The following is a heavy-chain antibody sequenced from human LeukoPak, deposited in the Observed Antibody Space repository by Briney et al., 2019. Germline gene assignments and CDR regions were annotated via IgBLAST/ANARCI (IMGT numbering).Heavy chain of an antibody. D-gene: IGHD3-22*01. CDR1: GFTFSSYA. Sequence: GGSLRLSCAASGFTFSSYAMHWVRQAPGKGLEWVAVISYDGSNKYYADSVKGRFTISRDNSKNTLYLQMNSLRAEDTAVYYCARGVRYYYDSSGSAVDYYYYIDVWGKGTTVTISS. V-gene: IGHV3-30*04. CDR3: ARGVRYYYDSSGSAVDYYYYIDV. J-gene: IGHJ6*03. CDR2: ISYDGSNK.